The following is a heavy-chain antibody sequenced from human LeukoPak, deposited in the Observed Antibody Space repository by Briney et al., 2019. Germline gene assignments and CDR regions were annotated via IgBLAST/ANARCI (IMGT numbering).Heavy chain of an antibody. CDR3: ARTYYYDSSGYREDWFDP. Sequence: GGSLRLSCAASGFTFSSYSMNWVRQAPGKGLEWVSSISSSSSYIYYTDSVKGRFTISRDNAKKSLYLQMNSLRAEDTAVYYCARTYYYDSSGYREDWFDPWGQGTLVTVSS. CDR2: ISSSSSYI. J-gene: IGHJ5*02. D-gene: IGHD3-22*01. CDR1: GFTFSSYS. V-gene: IGHV3-21*01.